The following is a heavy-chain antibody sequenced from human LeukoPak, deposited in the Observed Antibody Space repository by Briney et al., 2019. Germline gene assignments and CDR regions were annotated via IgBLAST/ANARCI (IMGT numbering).Heavy chain of an antibody. CDR3: ARDPLPRYYGSGIGAFDI. CDR2: IYSGGST. Sequence: PGGSLRLSCAASGFTVSSNYMSWVRQAPGKGLEWVSVIYSGGSTYYADSVKGRFTISRDNAKNSLYLQMNSLRDEDTAVYYCARDPLPRYYGSGIGAFDIWGQGTMVTVSS. V-gene: IGHV3-53*01. D-gene: IGHD3-10*01. J-gene: IGHJ3*02. CDR1: GFTVSSNY.